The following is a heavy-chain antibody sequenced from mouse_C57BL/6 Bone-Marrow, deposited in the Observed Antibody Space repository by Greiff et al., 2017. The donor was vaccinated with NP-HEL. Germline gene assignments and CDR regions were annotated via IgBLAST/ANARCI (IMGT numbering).Heavy chain of an antibody. V-gene: IGHV1-26*01. Sequence: EVQLQQSGPELVKPGASVKISCKASGYTFTDYYMNWVQQSHGKSLEWIGDINPNNGGTSYNQKFKGKATLTVDKSSSTAYMELRSLTSEDSAVYYCAREALGSNYGRGFDYWGQGTTLTVSS. J-gene: IGHJ2*01. D-gene: IGHD2-5*01. CDR3: AREALGSNYGRGFDY. CDR1: GYTFTDYY. CDR2: INPNNGGT.